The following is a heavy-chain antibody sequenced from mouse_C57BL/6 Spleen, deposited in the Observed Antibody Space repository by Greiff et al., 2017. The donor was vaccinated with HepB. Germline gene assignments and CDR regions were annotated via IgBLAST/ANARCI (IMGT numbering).Heavy chain of an antibody. V-gene: IGHV5-4*01. Sequence: EVHLVESGGGLVKPGGSLKLSCAASGFTFSSYAMSWVRQTPEKRLEWVATISDGGSYTYYPDNVKGRFTISRDNAKNNLYLQMSHLKSEDTAMYYCAREVPYYFDYWGQGTTLTVSS. D-gene: IGHD2-14*01. CDR2: ISDGGSYT. CDR1: GFTFSSYA. CDR3: AREVPYYFDY. J-gene: IGHJ2*01.